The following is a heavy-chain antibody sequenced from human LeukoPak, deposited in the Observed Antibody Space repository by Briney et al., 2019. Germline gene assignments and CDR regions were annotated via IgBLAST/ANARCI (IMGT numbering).Heavy chain of an antibody. Sequence: GGSLRLSCAASGFTFSDYYMSWIRQAPGKGLEWVSYISSSSSYTNYADSVKGRFTISRDNAKNSLYLQMNSLRAEDTAVYYCARDSYDILTGPPKRGGFDPWGQGTLVTVSS. V-gene: IGHV3-11*06. CDR2: ISSSSSYT. CDR1: GFTFSDYY. CDR3: ARDSYDILTGPPKRGGFDP. J-gene: IGHJ5*02. D-gene: IGHD3-9*01.